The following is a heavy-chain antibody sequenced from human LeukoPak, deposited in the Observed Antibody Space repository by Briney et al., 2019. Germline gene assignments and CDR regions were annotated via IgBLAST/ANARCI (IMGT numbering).Heavy chain of an antibody. CDR2: IYTSGST. V-gene: IGHV4-4*07. J-gene: IGHJ3*02. D-gene: IGHD3-22*01. CDR3: ASSHYYDSSPWAFDI. Sequence: SETLSLTCTVSGGSISSYYWSWIRQPAGKGLEWIGRIYTSGSTNYDPSLKSRVTMSVDTSKNQFSLKLSSVTAADTAVYYCASSHYYDSSPWAFDIWGQGTMVTVSS. CDR1: GGSISSYY.